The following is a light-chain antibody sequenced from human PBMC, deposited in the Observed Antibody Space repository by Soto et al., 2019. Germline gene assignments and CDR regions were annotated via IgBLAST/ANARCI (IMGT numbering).Light chain of an antibody. CDR1: SSDIGAFDY. V-gene: IGLV2-14*01. J-gene: IGLJ1*01. CDR3: SSYTSDRARV. CDR2: EVF. Sequence: QSVRTQPASVSGSPRQSITISCTGTSSDIGAFDYVSWYQQHPGKAHRLLIYEVFNRPSGVSDRFSGSKSGITASLTISGLQAEDEADYYCSSYTSDRARVFGTGTKVTVL.